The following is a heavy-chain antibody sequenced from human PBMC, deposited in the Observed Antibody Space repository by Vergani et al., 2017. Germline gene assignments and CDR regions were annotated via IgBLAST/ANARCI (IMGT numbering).Heavy chain of an antibody. CDR1: GFTFSSYG. V-gene: IGHV3-30*18. CDR3: AKXLDFWSGYYPGPDY. J-gene: IGHJ4*02. Sequence: QVQLVESGGGVVQPGRSLRLSCAASGFTFSSYGMHWVRQAPGKGLEWVAVISYDGSNKYYADSVKGRFTISRDNSKNTLYLQMNSLRAEDTAVYYCAKXLDFWSGYYPGPDYWGQGTLVTVSS. CDR2: ISYDGSNK. D-gene: IGHD3-3*01.